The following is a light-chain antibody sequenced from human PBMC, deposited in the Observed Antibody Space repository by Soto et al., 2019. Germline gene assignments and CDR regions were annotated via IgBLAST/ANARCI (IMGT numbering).Light chain of an antibody. CDR1: QSLVYRYANTX. V-gene: IGKV2-30*01. Sequence: DVDLTQSPISLPVTLGQPACISCRSSQSLVYRYANTXRIXXXDRPVXSSRRLIHDVSNLESGVTERFSGXGAETESTLAISSLQPDDFETYYCQQDTRYPWTFRQGSKVDI. CDR3: QQDTRYPWT. CDR2: DVS. J-gene: IGKJ1*01.